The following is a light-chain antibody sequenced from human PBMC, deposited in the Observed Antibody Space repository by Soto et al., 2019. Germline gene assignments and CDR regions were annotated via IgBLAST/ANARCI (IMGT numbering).Light chain of an antibody. Sequence: IVLTQSPITLSLSPGETATLSCRASRSVSSNLAWYQHRPGQAPRLLIYAASARATGVPVRFSGSGSGTDYILTISSRQSEESAVYYCQQNIMWPPYTFGQGTKLEIK. J-gene: IGKJ2*01. CDR1: RSVSSN. CDR2: AAS. CDR3: QQNIMWPPYT. V-gene: IGKV3-15*01.